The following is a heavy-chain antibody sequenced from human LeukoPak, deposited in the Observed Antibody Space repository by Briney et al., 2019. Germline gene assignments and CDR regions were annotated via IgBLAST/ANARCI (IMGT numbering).Heavy chain of an antibody. CDR2: IYYSGST. D-gene: IGHD4-11*01. CDR1: GGSISSSSYY. V-gene: IGHV4-39*01. CDR3: ARHERAVNDGNWFDP. J-gene: IGHJ5*02. Sequence: SETLSLTCTVSGGSISSSSYYWGWIRQPPGKGLEWIGSIYYSGSTYYNPSLKSRVTISVDTSKNQFSLKLSSVTAADTAVYYCARHERAVNDGNWFDPWGQGTLVTVSS.